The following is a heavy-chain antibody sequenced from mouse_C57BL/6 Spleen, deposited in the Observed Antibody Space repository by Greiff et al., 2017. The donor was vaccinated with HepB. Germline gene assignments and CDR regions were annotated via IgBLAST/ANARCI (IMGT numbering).Heavy chain of an antibody. Sequence: VKLQESGPELVKPGASVKISCKASGYAFSSSWMNWVKQRPGKGLEWIGRIYPGDGDTNYNGKFKGKATLTADKSSSTAYMQLSSLTSEDSAVYFCARQDYDYEEDYFDYWGQGTTLTVSS. V-gene: IGHV1-82*01. CDR1: GYAFSSSW. J-gene: IGHJ2*01. CDR3: ARQDYDYEEDYFDY. D-gene: IGHD2-4*01. CDR2: IYPGDGDT.